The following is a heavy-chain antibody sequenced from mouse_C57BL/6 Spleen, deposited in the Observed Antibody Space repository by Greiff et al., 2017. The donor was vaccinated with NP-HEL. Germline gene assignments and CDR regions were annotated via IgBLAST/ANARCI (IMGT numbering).Heavy chain of an antibody. J-gene: IGHJ2*01. CDR2: IYPGSGST. V-gene: IGHV1-55*01. Sequence: QVQLQQPGAELVKPGASVKMSCKASGYTFTSYWITWVKQRPGQGLEWIGDIYPGSGSTNYNGKFKSKATLTVDTSSSTAYMQLSSLTSEDSAVYYCARDTTVVHYFDYWGQGTTLTVSS. D-gene: IGHD1-1*01. CDR3: ARDTTVVHYFDY. CDR1: GYTFTSYW.